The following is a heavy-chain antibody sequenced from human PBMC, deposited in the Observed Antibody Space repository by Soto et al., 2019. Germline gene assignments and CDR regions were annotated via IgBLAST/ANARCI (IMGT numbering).Heavy chain of an antibody. D-gene: IGHD3-9*01. Sequence: EVQLLESGGGLVQPGGSLRLSCAASGFTFSSYARTWVRQAPGKGLEWVSGISGSGATTSYADSVKGRFTVSRDNSQNTLYLQMNSLRVEDTAVYPCAKLRYFDWSAYNWFEYWGQGTPVTVSS. J-gene: IGHJ5*01. CDR1: GFTFSSYA. V-gene: IGHV3-23*01. CDR2: ISGSGATT. CDR3: AKLRYFDWSAYNWFEY.